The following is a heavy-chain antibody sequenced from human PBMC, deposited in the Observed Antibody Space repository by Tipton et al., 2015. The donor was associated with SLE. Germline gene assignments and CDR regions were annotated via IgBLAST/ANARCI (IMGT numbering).Heavy chain of an antibody. J-gene: IGHJ3*02. CDR3: ARTKGFTMVQGVRPGDAFDI. Sequence: LRLSCTVSGGSISSYYWSWIRQPAGKGLEWIGRIYTSGSTNYNPSLKSRVTMSVDTSKNQFSLKLSSVTAADTAVYYCARTKGFTMVQGVRPGDAFDIWGQGTMVTVSS. CDR1: GGSISSYY. V-gene: IGHV4-4*07. D-gene: IGHD3-10*01. CDR2: IYTSGST.